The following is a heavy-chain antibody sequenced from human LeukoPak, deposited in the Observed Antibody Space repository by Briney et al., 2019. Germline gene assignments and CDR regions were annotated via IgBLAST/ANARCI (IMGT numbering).Heavy chain of an antibody. Sequence: GGSLRLSCAASGFTFSSYGMHWVRQAPGKGLEWVAFIRYDGSNKYYADSVKGRFTISRDNSKNTLYLQMNSLRAEDTAVYYCAKGSSSSGGWFDPWGQGTLVTVSS. CDR3: AKGSSSSGGWFDP. J-gene: IGHJ5*02. V-gene: IGHV3-30*02. CDR1: GFTFSSYG. CDR2: IRYDGSNK. D-gene: IGHD6-6*01.